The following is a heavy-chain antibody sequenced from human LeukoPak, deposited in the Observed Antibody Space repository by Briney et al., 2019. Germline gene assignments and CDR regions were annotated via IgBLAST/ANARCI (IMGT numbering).Heavy chain of an antibody. CDR3: ARGPAMGAARPAYYYYYYMDV. J-gene: IGHJ6*03. CDR1: GSTFTSYD. CDR2: MNPNSGNT. V-gene: IGHV1-8*03. Sequence: GASVKVSCKASGSTFTSYDINRVRQATGQGFEWMGWMNPNSGNTGNAQKFQGRVTITRNTSMSTAYMELSSLRSEDTAVYYCARGPAMGAARPAYYYYYYMDVWGEETTVTVSS. D-gene: IGHD6-6*01.